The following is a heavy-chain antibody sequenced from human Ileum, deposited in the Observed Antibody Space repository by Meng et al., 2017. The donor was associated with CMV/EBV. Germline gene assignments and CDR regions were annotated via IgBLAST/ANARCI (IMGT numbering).Heavy chain of an antibody. CDR2: INSDGSVT. CDR3: ARGRFDDSNIFFFDH. Sequence: GGSLRLSCAASGFTFGSYWMHWVRQAPGKGLVFVSDINSDGSVTNYADSVKGRFTISRDNGKNTLYLQMTSLSADDTAVYYCARGRFDDSNIFFFDHWGQGTLVTVSS. CDR1: GFTFGSYW. J-gene: IGHJ4*02. D-gene: IGHD3-10*01. V-gene: IGHV3-74*01.